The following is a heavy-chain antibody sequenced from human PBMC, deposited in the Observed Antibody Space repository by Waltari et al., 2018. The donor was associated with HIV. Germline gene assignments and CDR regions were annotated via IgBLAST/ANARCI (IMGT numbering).Heavy chain of an antibody. V-gene: IGHV1-69*01. CDR1: GGTFSNNA. Sequence: QVQLVQSGAEVKQSGSSVKVSCTASGGTFSNNAFSWVRQAPGQAPECMGGITPLYGIANYAQVFQGRVTITADESTTTLFMELSSLRSDDTAVYYCARDAIPKGVFFQHWGQGTLLVVSS. D-gene: IGHD2-2*02. J-gene: IGHJ1*01. CDR2: ITPLYGIA. CDR3: ARDAIPKGVFFQH.